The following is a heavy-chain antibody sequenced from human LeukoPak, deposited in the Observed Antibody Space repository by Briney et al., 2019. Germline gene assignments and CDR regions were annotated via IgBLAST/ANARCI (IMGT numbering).Heavy chain of an antibody. Sequence: GGSLRLSCAASGFTFSSYGMHWVRQAPGKGLEWVAVIWYDGSNKYYADSVKGRFTISRDNSKNTLYLQMNSLRADDTALYYCAKEAIAVAGTVLGLFHYWGQGTLVTVSS. J-gene: IGHJ4*02. CDR2: IWYDGSNK. CDR1: GFTFSSYG. V-gene: IGHV3-33*06. CDR3: AKEAIAVAGTVLGLFHY. D-gene: IGHD6-19*01.